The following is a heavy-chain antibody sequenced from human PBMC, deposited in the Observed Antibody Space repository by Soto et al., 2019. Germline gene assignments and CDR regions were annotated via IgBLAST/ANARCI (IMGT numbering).Heavy chain of an antibody. CDR3: AIDLGGEFLKVSGMDV. V-gene: IGHV4-59*01. J-gene: IGHJ6*02. Sequence: QVQLQESGPGLVKPSETLSLTCTVSGDSISRYYWSWIRLSPAKGLEWIGYIYYSGETNYNPSGTVRVTISVVRTSLQFSLTLSSVTPADTAVHYCAIDLGGEFLKVSGMDVWGQGNTVTFSS. CDR1: GDSISRYY. D-gene: IGHD3-10*01. CDR2: IYYSGET.